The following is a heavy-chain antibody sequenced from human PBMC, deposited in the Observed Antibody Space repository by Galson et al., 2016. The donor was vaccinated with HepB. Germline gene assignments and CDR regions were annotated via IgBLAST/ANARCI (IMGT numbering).Heavy chain of an antibody. Sequence: SLRLSCAASGFTFSTYAMNWVRQAPGRGLEWVSSISSSSRYIYYADSVKGRFTSSRDNANNSLFLQMNSLRAEDTAVYYCARGGPLEMSTILGFDYWGQGTLVTVSS. CDR3: ARGGPLEMSTILGFDY. CDR2: ISSSSRYI. CDR1: GFTFSTYA. D-gene: IGHD5-24*01. J-gene: IGHJ4*02. V-gene: IGHV3-21*01.